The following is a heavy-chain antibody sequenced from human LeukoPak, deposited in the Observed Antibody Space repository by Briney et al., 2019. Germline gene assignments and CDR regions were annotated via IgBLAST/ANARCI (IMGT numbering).Heavy chain of an antibody. CDR2: IYYSGST. CDR1: GGSISSYY. V-gene: IGHV4-59*08. CDR3: ARGLTAAAGDNWFDP. D-gene: IGHD6-13*01. J-gene: IGHJ5*02. Sequence: SETLSLTCTVSGGSISSYYWSWIRQPPGKGLEWIGYIYYSGSTYYNPSLKSRVTISVDTSKNQFSLKLSSVTAADTAVYYCARGLTAAAGDNWFDPWGQGTLVTVSS.